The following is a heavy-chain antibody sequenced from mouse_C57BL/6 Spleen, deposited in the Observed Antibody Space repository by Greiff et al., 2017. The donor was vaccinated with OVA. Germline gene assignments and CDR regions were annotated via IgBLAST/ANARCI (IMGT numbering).Heavy chain of an antibody. CDR1: GYTFTSYW. J-gene: IGHJ2*01. V-gene: IGHV1-52*01. Sequence: VQLQQPGAELVRPGSSVKLSCKASGYTFTSYWMHWVKQRPIQGLEWIGNIDPSDSETHYNQKFKDKATLTVDKSSSTAYMQLSSLTSEDSAVYYCATEIYDGNFFDYWGQGTTLTVSS. D-gene: IGHD2-3*01. CDR3: ATEIYDGNFFDY. CDR2: IDPSDSET.